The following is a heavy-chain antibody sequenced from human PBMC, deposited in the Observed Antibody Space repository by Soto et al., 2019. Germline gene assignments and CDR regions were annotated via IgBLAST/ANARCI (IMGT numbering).Heavy chain of an antibody. CDR1: GYTFTSYD. CDR3: ARFVRHQLPTIDF. D-gene: IGHD2-2*01. Sequence: QVQLVQSGAEVKEPGASVRVSCKASGYTFTSYDINWVRQATGQGLEWMGWMNPESRNTGYAQKFQGSVTMTRDTSISTAYMELTSLRSEDTAVYYCARFVRHQLPTIDFWGQGTLVTVSS. J-gene: IGHJ4*02. V-gene: IGHV1-8*01. CDR2: MNPESRNT.